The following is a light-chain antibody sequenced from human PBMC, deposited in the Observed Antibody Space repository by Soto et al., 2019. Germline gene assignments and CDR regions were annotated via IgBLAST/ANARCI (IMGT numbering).Light chain of an antibody. CDR2: DVS. Sequence: QSALTQPASVSGSPGQSITISCTGTSSDVGGYNYVSWYHQHPGKAPKLMIYDVSNRTSEVSNRFSGSKSGNTASQTISGLQAEDEADYYCSSYTSSSVGVFGGGTKLTVL. J-gene: IGLJ3*02. CDR1: SSDVGGYNY. V-gene: IGLV2-14*01. CDR3: SSYTSSSVGV.